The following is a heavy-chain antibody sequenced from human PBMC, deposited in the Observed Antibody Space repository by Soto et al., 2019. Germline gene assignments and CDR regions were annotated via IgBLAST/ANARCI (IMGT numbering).Heavy chain of an antibody. CDR1: GFTFSSYG. V-gene: IGHV3-30*18. CDR2: ISYDGSNK. D-gene: IGHD6-19*01. J-gene: IGHJ6*03. Sequence: VQLEESGGGVVQPGRSLRLSCAAPGFTFSSYGMHWVRQAPGKGLEWVAVISYDGSNKYYADSVKGRFTISRDNSKNTLYLQMNSLRAEDTAVYYCAKDPNSSGWYGYYYYYYMDVWGKGTTVTVSS. CDR3: AKDPNSSGWYGYYYYYYMDV.